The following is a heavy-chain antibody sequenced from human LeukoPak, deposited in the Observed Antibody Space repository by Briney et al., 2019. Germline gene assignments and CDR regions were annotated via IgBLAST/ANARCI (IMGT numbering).Heavy chain of an antibody. J-gene: IGHJ4*02. V-gene: IGHV3-23*01. CDR1: GFTFSSYA. CDR2: ISGSGGST. CDR3: ANPSRPGGTPPAFDY. Sequence: GGSLRLSCAASGFTFSSYAMSWVRQAPGKGLEWVSAISGSGGSTYYADSVKGRFTISRDNSKNTLYLQMNSLRAEDTAVYYCANPSRPGGTPPAFDYWGQGTLVTVSS. D-gene: IGHD3-16*01.